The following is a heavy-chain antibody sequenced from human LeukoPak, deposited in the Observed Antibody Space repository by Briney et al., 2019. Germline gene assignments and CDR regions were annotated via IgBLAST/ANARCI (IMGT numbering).Heavy chain of an antibody. CDR2: TYYRSKWYN. V-gene: IGHV6-1*01. D-gene: IGHD6-19*01. CDR1: GDSVSSNSAA. Sequence: SQTLSLTCAISGDSVSSNSAAWNWIRQSPSRGLEWLGRTYYRSKWYNDYAVSVKSRITINPDTSKNQFSLQLNSVTPEDTAVYYFAAGLAYTNGSGWLDAFDIWAQGQWSPSLQ. CDR3: AAGLAYTNGSGWLDAFDI. J-gene: IGHJ3*02.